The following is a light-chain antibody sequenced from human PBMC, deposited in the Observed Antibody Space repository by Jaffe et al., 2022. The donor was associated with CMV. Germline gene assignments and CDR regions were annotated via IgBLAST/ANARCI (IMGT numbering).Light chain of an antibody. V-gene: IGLV1-40*01. J-gene: IGLJ2*01. CDR2: RNS. Sequence: QSVLSQPPSVSGTPGQTVTISCTGSSSNLGAGFDVHWYQQLPGAAPKRLIYRNSNRHSGVPGRFSGSKSGTSASLAITGLQAEDEADYYCQSYDSSLRGRLFGGGTKVTVL. CDR1: SSNLGAGFD. CDR3: QSYDSSLRGRL.